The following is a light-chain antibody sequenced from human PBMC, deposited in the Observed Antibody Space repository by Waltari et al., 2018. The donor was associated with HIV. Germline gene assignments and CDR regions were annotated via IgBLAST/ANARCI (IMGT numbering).Light chain of an antibody. CDR2: DVT. CDR1: VDDYKY. V-gene: IGLV2-14*01. CDR3: SSYANSDTLV. Sequence: QSALTQPASVSGSPGQSITISCDVDDYKYVSWYQHHPGKAPKVIIYDVTNRPSGLSYRFSGSKSGNTATLTISGLQPEDEADYYCSSYANSDTLVFGGGTKLTVL. J-gene: IGLJ3*02.